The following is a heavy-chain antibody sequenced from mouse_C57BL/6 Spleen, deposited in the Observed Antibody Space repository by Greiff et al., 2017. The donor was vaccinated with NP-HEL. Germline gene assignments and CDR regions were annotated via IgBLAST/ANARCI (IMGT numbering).Heavy chain of an antibody. CDR3: TRGRDSTTVVARLFDY. D-gene: IGHD1-1*01. CDR1: GYTFTDYE. V-gene: IGHV1-15*01. Sequence: VQLQQSGAELVRPGASVTLSCKASGYTFTDYEMHWVKQTPVHGLEWIGAIDPETGGTAYNQKFKGKAILTADKSSSTAYMELRSLTSEDSAVYYCTRGRDSTTVVARLFDYWGQGTTLTVSS. J-gene: IGHJ2*01. CDR2: IDPETGGT.